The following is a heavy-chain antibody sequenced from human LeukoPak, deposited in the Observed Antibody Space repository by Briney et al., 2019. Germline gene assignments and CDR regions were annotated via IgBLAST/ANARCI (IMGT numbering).Heavy chain of an antibody. V-gene: IGHV1-2*06. Sequence: ASVKVSCKASGYTFTSYGISWVRQAPGQGLEWMGRINPNSGGTNYAQKFQGRVTMTRDTSISTAYMELSRLRSDDTAVYYCARARYGEIFDYWGQGTLVTVSS. J-gene: IGHJ4*02. CDR2: INPNSGGT. CDR3: ARARYGEIFDY. D-gene: IGHD4-17*01. CDR1: GYTFTSYG.